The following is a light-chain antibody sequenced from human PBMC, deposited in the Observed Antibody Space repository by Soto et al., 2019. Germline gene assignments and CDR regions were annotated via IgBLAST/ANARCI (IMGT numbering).Light chain of an antibody. Sequence: QSVLTQPPSVSGAPGQRVTISCTGSSSNIGAGYDVHWYQQLPGTAPKLLIYSNSFRPSGVPDRFSGSKSGTSASLAITGLQAEDESDYYSQSYDSSLSGSGVFGGGTKVTVL. J-gene: IGLJ2*01. CDR1: SSNIGAGYD. CDR2: SNS. CDR3: QSYDSSLSGSGV. V-gene: IGLV1-40*01.